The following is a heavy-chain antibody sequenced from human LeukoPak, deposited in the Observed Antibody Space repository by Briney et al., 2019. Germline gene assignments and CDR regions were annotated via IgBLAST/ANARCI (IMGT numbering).Heavy chain of an antibody. CDR2: IIPIFGTA. V-gene: IGHV1-69*13. J-gene: IGHJ4*02. D-gene: IGHD6-13*01. Sequence: SVKVSCKASGGTFSSYAISWVRQAPGQGLEWMGGIIPIFGTANYAQKFQGRVTITADESTSTAYMELSSLRFEDTAVYYCARDVDIAAAGNFDYWGQGTLVTVSS. CDR1: GGTFSSYA. CDR3: ARDVDIAAAGNFDY.